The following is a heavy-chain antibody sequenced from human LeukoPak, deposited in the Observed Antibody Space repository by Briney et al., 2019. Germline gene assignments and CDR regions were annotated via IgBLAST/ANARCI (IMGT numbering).Heavy chain of an antibody. CDR3: ARALYGDPHFDY. D-gene: IGHD4-17*01. V-gene: IGHV3-74*01. J-gene: IGHJ4*02. Sequence: AGSLRLSCAASGFTFSSYRMHWVRQAPGKGLVWVSRINSDGSSTSYAASVKGRFTISRDNANNTLYLQMNSLRDEDTAVYYCARALYGDPHFDYWGQGTLVSVSS. CDR1: GFTFSSYR. CDR2: INSDGSST.